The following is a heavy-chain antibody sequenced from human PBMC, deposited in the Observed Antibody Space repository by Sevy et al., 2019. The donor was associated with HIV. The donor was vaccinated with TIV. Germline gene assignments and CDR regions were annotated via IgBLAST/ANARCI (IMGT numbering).Heavy chain of an antibody. CDR1: RFIFRDYY. D-gene: IGHD5-18*01. Sequence: GGSLRLSCAASRFIFRDYYMTWIRQPPGKGLEWLSSISSSGSTISYAHSVKGRFTISRDHANNSLYLQMNSLRAEDTAVYYCARSVSHSPHYYYGLDVWGQGTTVTVSS. CDR3: ARSVSHSPHYYYGLDV. CDR2: ISSSGSTI. V-gene: IGHV3-11*01. J-gene: IGHJ6*02.